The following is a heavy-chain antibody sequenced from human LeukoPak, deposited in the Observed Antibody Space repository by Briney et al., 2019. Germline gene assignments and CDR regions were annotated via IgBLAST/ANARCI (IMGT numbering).Heavy chain of an antibody. CDR1: GFTFSSYS. D-gene: IGHD3-3*01. CDR2: ISGSGGST. CDR3: AKISRRGGTIFGVVIIPVKGYFDY. Sequence: GGSLRLSCAASGFTFSSYSMNWVRQAPGKGLEWVSAISGSGGSTYYADSVKGRFTISRDNSKNTLYLQMNSLRAEDTAVYYCAKISRRGGTIFGVVIIPVKGYFDYWGQGTLVTVSS. V-gene: IGHV3-23*01. J-gene: IGHJ4*02.